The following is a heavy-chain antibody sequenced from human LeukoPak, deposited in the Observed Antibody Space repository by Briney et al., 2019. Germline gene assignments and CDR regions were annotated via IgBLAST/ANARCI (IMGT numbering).Heavy chain of an antibody. J-gene: IGHJ4*02. D-gene: IGHD5-12*01. Sequence: PGRSLRLSCVASGFTFGNYWMSWVRQAPGKGLEFVGNIEDDGDQKNYVDSVKGRFTISRDNLKNSLYLQMNSLRVEDTAVYYCARDIIRGQSDFDYWGQGVLVTVSS. CDR2: IEDDGDQK. CDR3: ARDIIRGQSDFDY. CDR1: GFTFGNYW. V-gene: IGHV3-7*01.